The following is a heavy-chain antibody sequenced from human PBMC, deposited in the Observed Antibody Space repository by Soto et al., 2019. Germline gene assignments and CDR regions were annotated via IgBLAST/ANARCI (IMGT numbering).Heavy chain of an antibody. Sequence: SETLSLTCTVSGGSVSSYYWSWIRQSPGKGLEWIGYVYYSGSTKYNPSLKSRVTISVDTSKNQFSLKLSSVTAADTAVYYCAIVELRYFDWYFVYWGQGTLVTVSS. D-gene: IGHD3-9*01. V-gene: IGHV4-59*02. CDR2: VYYSGST. CDR3: AIVELRYFDWYFVY. J-gene: IGHJ4*02. CDR1: GGSVSSYY.